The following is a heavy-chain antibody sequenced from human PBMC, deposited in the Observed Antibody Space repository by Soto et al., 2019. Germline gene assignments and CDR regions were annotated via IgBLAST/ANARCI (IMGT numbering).Heavy chain of an antibody. J-gene: IGHJ4*02. Sequence: PSETLSLTCTVSGGSISSGGYYWSWIRQHPGKGLEWIGYIYYSGSTYYNPSLKSRVTISVDTSKNQFSLKLSSVTAADTAVYYCARVAGSGSYYETYFDYWGQGTLVTVS. V-gene: IGHV4-31*03. D-gene: IGHD3-10*01. CDR2: IYYSGST. CDR3: ARVAGSGSYYETYFDY. CDR1: GGSISSGGYY.